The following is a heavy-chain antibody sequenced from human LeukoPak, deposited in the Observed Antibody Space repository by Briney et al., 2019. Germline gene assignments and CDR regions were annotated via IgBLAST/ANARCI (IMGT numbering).Heavy chain of an antibody. V-gene: IGHV4-34*01. J-gene: IGHJ1*01. Sequence: SETLSLTCAVYGGSFSGYYWSWIRQPPGKGLEWIGEINHSGSTNYNPSLKSRVTISVDTSKNQFSLKLSSVTAADTAVYYCARVYYDSSGYQEYFQHWGQGTLVTVSS. CDR3: ARVYYDSSGYQEYFQH. CDR1: GGSFSGYY. CDR2: INHSGST. D-gene: IGHD3-22*01.